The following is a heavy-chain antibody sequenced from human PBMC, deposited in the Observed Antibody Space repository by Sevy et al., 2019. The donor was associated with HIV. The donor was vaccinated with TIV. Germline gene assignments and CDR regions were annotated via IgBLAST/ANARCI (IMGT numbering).Heavy chain of an antibody. CDR3: ARYCISTRPHNWFDP. J-gene: IGHJ5*02. Sequence: SETLSLTCTVSGGSIRSGDYYWSWIRQSPGKGLEWIGYIYYSGTTYYNPSLKSRVTMSVDTSKNQFSLKLTSVTAADTAVYFSARYCISTRPHNWFDPWGQGTLVTVSS. CDR2: IYYSGTT. CDR1: GGSIRSGDYY. V-gene: IGHV4-30-4*01. D-gene: IGHD2-2*01.